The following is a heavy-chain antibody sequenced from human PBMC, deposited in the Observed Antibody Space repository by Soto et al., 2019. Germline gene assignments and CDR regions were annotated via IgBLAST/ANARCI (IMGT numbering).Heavy chain of an antibody. V-gene: IGHV3-9*01. CDR2: ISWNSGSI. D-gene: IGHD6-13*01. CDR1: GFTFDDYA. Sequence: GGSLRLSCAASGFTFDDYAMHWVRQAPGKGLEWVSGISWNSGSIGYADSVKGRFTISRDNAKNSLYLQMNSLRAEDTALYYCAKAQQQLVLRGLIQHWGQGTLVTVSS. CDR3: AKAQQQLVLRGLIQH. J-gene: IGHJ1*01.